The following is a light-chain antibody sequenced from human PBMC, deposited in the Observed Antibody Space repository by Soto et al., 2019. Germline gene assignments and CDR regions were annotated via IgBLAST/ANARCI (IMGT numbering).Light chain of an antibody. CDR2: WAS. Sequence: DIVMTQSPDSLAVSLGERATINCKSSQSVLYSSNNKNYLAWYQQQPGQPPKLLIYWASTRESGVPDRFSGSGSGTDFTLTISSLQDEDVAVYYCQQYYSTPTFGQGTKVEIK. CDR3: QQYYSTPT. J-gene: IGKJ1*01. CDR1: QSVLYSSNNKNY. V-gene: IGKV4-1*01.